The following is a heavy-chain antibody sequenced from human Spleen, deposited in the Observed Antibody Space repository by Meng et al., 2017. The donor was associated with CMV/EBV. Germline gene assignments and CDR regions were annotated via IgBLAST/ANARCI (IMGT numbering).Heavy chain of an antibody. CDR2: IYHSGST. Sequence: SETLSLTCAVYGGSFSGYYWSWIRQPPGKGLEWIGSIYHSGSTYYNPSLKSRVTISVDTSKNQFSLKLSSVTAADTAVYYCARGGPYIVVVPAAIWWFDPWGQGTLVTVSS. CDR3: ARGGPYIVVVPAAIWWFDP. V-gene: IGHV4-34*01. D-gene: IGHD2-2*01. CDR1: GGSFSGYY. J-gene: IGHJ5*02.